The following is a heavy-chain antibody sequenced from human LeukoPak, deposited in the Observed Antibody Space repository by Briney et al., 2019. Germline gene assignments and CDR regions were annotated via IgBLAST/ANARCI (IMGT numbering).Heavy chain of an antibody. CDR2: IYTSGST. CDR3: ARMPVYYYDSSDYYSFDY. J-gene: IGHJ4*02. D-gene: IGHD3-22*01. Sequence: PSETLSLTCTVSGGSISSGSYYWSWIRQPAGKGLEWIGRIYTSGSTNYNPSLKSRVTISVDTSKNQFSLKLSSVTAADTAVYYCARMPVYYYDSSDYYSFDYWGQGTLVTVSS. V-gene: IGHV4-61*02. CDR1: GGSISSGSYY.